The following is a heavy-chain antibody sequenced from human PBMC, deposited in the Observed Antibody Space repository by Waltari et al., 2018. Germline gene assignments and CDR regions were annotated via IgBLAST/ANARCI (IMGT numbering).Heavy chain of an antibody. CDR3: VREGGTGYRGYDWFH. J-gene: IGHJ4*02. V-gene: IGHV3-53*01. Sequence: EVQLVESGGGLIQPGGSLRLSCAASGFTVSTSYMSWVRQAAGKWLGWVSVIYSGGTTNYAESVKVRCTISRDNSKNTVDLQMNSRSTEDTAVYYCVREGGTGYRGYDWFHWGQGTLVTGSS. CDR1: GFTVSTSY. D-gene: IGHD5-12*01. CDR2: IYSGGTT.